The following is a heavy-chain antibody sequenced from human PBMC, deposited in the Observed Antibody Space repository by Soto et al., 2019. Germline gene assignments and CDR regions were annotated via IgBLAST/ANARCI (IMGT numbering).Heavy chain of an antibody. J-gene: IGHJ3*02. D-gene: IGHD5-18*01. CDR2: IYPADSDT. Sequence: GHALKGGSAGCGFVLSNAWVGLVHQTPRKGLEWMGIIYPADSDTRYSPSFQGKVTFSADKAISTAYLQWSSLKASDSAMYFCARHEMHAYSSDSDAVDIRGQGTLVTVS. CDR1: GFVLSNAW. CDR3: ARHEMHAYSSDSDAVDI. V-gene: IGHV5-51*07.